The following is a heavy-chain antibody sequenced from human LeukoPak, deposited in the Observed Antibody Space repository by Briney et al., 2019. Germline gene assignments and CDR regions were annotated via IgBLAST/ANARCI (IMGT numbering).Heavy chain of an antibody. V-gene: IGHV1-69*05. CDR1: GGTFSSYA. D-gene: IGHD5-12*01. CDR2: IIPIFGTA. J-gene: IGHJ4*02. Sequence: ASVKVSCKASGGTFSSYAISWVRQAPGQGLEWMGGIIPIFGTANYAQKFQGRVTITTDESTSTAYMELSSLRSEDTAVYYCACSRKLVAAIFPYFDYWGQGTLVTVSS. CDR3: ACSRKLVAAIFPYFDY.